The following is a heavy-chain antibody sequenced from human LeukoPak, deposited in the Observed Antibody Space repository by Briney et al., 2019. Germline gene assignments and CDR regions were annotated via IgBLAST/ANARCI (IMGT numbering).Heavy chain of an antibody. CDR1: GFTFSSYA. CDR2: ISGSGGST. V-gene: IGHV3-23*01. J-gene: IGHJ6*03. Sequence: GGSLRLSCAASGFTFSSYAMSWVRQAPGKGLEWVSAISGSGGSTYYADSVKGRFTISRDNSKNTLYLQMNSLRAEDTAVYYCAKDCLSSLYYYYMDVWGKGTTVTVSS. CDR3: AKDCLSSLYYYYMDV. D-gene: IGHD6-6*01.